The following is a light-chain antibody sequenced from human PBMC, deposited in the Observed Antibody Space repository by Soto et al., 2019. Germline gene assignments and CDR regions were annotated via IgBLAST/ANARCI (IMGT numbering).Light chain of an antibody. CDR2: EGT. CDR3: YSYAGENLYV. CDR1: SSDVGSYNL. V-gene: IGLV2-23*01. J-gene: IGLJ1*01. Sequence: QSVLTQPASVSASPGQSITIPCTGTSSDVGSYNLVSWFQQHPGKVPKLLIYEGTKRPSGLSDRFSGSKSGNTASLTISGLQAEDGADYYCYSYAGENLYVFGTGTKVTVL.